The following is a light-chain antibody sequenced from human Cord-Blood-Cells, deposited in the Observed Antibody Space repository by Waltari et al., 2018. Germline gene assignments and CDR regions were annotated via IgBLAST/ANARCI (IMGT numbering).Light chain of an antibody. Sequence: DIQLTQSPSFLSASVGDRVTITCRASQGISRYLAWYQQKPGKAPKLLIYAASALQSGVPSRLSGRGSGTEFTLTISSLQPEDFATYYCQQLNSYPLTFGGGTKVEIK. CDR2: AAS. CDR1: QGISRY. V-gene: IGKV1-9*01. CDR3: QQLNSYPLT. J-gene: IGKJ4*02.